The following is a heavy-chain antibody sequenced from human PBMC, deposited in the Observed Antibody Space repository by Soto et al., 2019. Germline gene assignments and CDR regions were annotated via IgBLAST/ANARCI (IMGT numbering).Heavy chain of an antibody. V-gene: IGHV4-34*01. D-gene: IGHD2-2*01. CDR1: GGSFSGYY. CDR2: INHSGST. J-gene: IGHJ6*02. Sequence: SETLSLTCAVYGGSFSGYYWSWIRQPPGKGLEWIGEINHSGSTNYNPSLKSRVTISVDTSKNQFSLKLSSVTAADTAVYYCARGGGYCSSTSCRHYYYGMDVWGQGTTVTVSS. CDR3: ARGGGYCSSTSCRHYYYGMDV.